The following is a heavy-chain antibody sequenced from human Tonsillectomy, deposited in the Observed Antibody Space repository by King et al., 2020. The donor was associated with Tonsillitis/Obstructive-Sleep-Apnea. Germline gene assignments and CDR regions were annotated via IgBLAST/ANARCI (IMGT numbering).Heavy chain of an antibody. D-gene: IGHD3-22*01. CDR3: AWAGYYYDSSGYMAMAFDS. Sequence: VQLQESGPGLVKPSETLSLTCTVSGGSISSYYWSWIRQPPGKGLEWIGYIYYSGNTNYNPSLKSGVTISVDTSKNQFSLNLSSVTAAVTAVYYCAWAGYYYDSSGYMAMAFDSWCQGTMVTVSS. CDR2: IYYSGNT. J-gene: IGHJ3*02. CDR1: GGSISSYY. V-gene: IGHV4-59*01.